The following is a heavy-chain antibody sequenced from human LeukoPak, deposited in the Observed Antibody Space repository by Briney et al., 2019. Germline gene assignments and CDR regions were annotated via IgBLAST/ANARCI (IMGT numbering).Heavy chain of an antibody. CDR2: IWYDGSNK. Sequence: PGGSLRLSCAASGFTFSSYGMHWVRQAPGKGLEWVAVIWYDGSNKYYADSVKGRFTISRDNSKNTLYLQMNSLRAEDTAVYYCARVTNYYDSSGYPHYYFDYWGQGTLVTVSS. CDR3: ARVTNYYDSSGYPHYYFDY. J-gene: IGHJ4*02. CDR1: GFTFSSYG. D-gene: IGHD3-22*01. V-gene: IGHV3-33*08.